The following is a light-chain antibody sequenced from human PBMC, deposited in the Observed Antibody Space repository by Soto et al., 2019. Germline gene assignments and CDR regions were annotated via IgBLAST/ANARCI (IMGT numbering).Light chain of an antibody. CDR2: EVS. V-gene: IGLV2-14*01. Sequence: QSVLTQPASVSGSPGQSITISCTGTSSDVGGYDYVSWYQHHPGKAPKVMIYEVSNRPSGVSNRFSGSKSGNTASLTISGLQAEDEADYYCTSYTSTTTPVFGTGTKATVL. CDR1: SSDVGGYDY. CDR3: TSYTSTTTPV. J-gene: IGLJ1*01.